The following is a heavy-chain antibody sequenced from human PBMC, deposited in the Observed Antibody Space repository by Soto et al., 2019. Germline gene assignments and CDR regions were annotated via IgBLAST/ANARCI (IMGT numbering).Heavy chain of an antibody. Sequence: QVQLVESGGGVVQPGRSLRLSCAASGFTFSSYGMHWVRQAPGKGLEWVAVIGYDGSNKYYADSVKGRFTISRDNSKNTMYLQMNSLRAEDTAVYYCASDRDYDSSCPIYWGQGTLVTVSS. D-gene: IGHD3-22*01. CDR2: IGYDGSNK. J-gene: IGHJ4*02. V-gene: IGHV3-33*01. CDR3: ASDRDYDSSCPIY. CDR1: GFTFSSYG.